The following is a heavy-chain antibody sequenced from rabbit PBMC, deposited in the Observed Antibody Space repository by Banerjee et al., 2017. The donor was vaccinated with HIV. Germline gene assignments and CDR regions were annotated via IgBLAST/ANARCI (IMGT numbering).Heavy chain of an antibody. CDR3: VRYLPNTSGYGV. CDR2: IYTGSGNA. Sequence: QEQLVESGGGLVQPGGSLKLSCKASGFDFSSYGVSWVRQAPGKGLEWIGCIYTGSGNADYASWAKGRFTISKTSSTTVTLQMTSLTAADTATYFCVRYLPNTSGYGVWGPGTLVTVS. D-gene: IGHD1-1*01. J-gene: IGHJ3*01. V-gene: IGHV1S45*01. CDR1: GFDFSSYG.